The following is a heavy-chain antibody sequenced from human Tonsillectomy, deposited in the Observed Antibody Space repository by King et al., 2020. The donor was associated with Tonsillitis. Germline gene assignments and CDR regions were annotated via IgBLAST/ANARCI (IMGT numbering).Heavy chain of an antibody. V-gene: IGHV3-72*01. CDR2: TRNKANSYTT. CDR3: ARVNGSTASGYLTLDY. CDR1: GFTFSDHF. D-gene: IGHD6-25*01. Sequence: VQLVESGGALVQPGGSLRLSCAASGFTFSDHFMDWVRQAPGKGLEWVGRTRNKANSYTTDYAASVRGRFTISRDDSKNSLYLQMNSLKTEDTAMYYFARVNGSTASGYLTLDYWGQGTPVTVSS. J-gene: IGHJ4*02.